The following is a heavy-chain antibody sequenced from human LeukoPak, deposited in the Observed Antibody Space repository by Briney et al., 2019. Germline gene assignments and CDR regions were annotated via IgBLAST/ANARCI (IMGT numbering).Heavy chain of an antibody. CDR1: GFTFSDYY. J-gene: IGHJ4*02. CDR2: ISSSSSSYT. Sequence: GRSLRLSCAASGFTFSDYYMSWIRQAPGKGLEWVSYISSSSSSYTNYADFVKGRFTISRDNAKNSLYLQMNSLRAEDTAVYYCAIHGDYDYVWGSYRLDYWGQGTLVTVSS. V-gene: IGHV3-11*03. CDR3: AIHGDYDYVWGSYRLDY. D-gene: IGHD3-16*02.